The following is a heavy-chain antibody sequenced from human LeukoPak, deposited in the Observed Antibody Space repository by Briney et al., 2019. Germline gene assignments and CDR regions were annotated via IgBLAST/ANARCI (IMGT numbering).Heavy chain of an antibody. CDR3: ARDGLRVLPFDP. Sequence: GGSLRLSCAASGFTFSSYAMSWVRQAPGKGLEWVSAISGSGGSTYYADSVKGRFTISRDNAKNTLYLQMNSLRAEDTAVYYCARDGLRVLPFDPWGQGTLVTVSS. D-gene: IGHD3-3*01. CDR2: ISGSGGST. J-gene: IGHJ5*02. CDR1: GFTFSSYA. V-gene: IGHV3-23*01.